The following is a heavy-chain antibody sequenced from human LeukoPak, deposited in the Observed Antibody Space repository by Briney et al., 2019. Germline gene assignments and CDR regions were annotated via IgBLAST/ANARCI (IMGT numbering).Heavy chain of an antibody. J-gene: IGHJ4*02. CDR1: GFNFTMYW. CDR2: INNDGSTT. V-gene: IGHV3-74*01. CDR3: ASLSGDRSEG. Sequence: PGGSLRLSCAASGFNFTMYWMHWVRQAPGKGLVWVSRINNDGSTTSHADSVKGRFTISRDNAKNTLYLQMNSLRAEDTAVYYCASLSGDRSEGWGQGTLVTVSS. D-gene: IGHD2-21*01.